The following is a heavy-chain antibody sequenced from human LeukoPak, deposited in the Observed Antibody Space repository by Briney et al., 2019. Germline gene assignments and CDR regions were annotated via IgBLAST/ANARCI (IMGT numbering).Heavy chain of an antibody. CDR1: GGTFSSYT. V-gene: IGHV1-69*02. CDR2: IIPILGIA. Sequence: SVKVSCKXSGGTFSSYTISWVRQAPGQGLEWMGRIIPILGIANYAQKFQGRVTITADKSTSTAHMELSSLRSEDTAVYYCARGIAVAGTPSHYWGQGTLVTVSS. D-gene: IGHD6-19*01. CDR3: ARGIAVAGTPSHY. J-gene: IGHJ4*02.